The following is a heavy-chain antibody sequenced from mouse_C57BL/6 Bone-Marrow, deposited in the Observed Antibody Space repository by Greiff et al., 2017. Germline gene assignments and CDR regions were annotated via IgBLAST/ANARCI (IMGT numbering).Heavy chain of an antibody. J-gene: IGHJ2*01. CDR3: ARGRESPDYFDY. Sequence: QVQLQQPGAELVKPGASVKMSCKASGYTFTSYWITWVKQRPGQGLEWIGDLYPGSGSTNYNEKFKGKATLTLDTSSSTAYMQLSSLTSEDSAVYYWARGRESPDYFDYWGQGTTLTVSS. CDR2: LYPGSGST. CDR1: GYTFTSYW. V-gene: IGHV1-55*01.